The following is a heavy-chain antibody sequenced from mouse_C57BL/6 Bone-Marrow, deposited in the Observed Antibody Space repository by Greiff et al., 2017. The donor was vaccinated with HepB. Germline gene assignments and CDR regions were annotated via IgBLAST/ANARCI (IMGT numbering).Heavy chain of an antibody. V-gene: IGHV5-17*01. CDR3: AGQDYGYDEDYFDY. D-gene: IGHD2-2*01. CDR2: ISSGSSTI. CDR1: GFTFSDYG. J-gene: IGHJ2*01. Sequence: EVHLVESGGGLVKPGGSLKLSCAASGFTFSDYGMHWVRQAPEKGLEWVAYISSGSSTIYYADTVKGRFTISRDNAKNTLFLQMTSLRSEDTAMYYCAGQDYGYDEDYFDYWGQGTTLTVSS.